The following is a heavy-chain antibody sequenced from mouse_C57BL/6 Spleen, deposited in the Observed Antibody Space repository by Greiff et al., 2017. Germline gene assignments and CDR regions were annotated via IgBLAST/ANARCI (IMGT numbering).Heavy chain of an antibody. J-gene: IGHJ1*03. D-gene: IGHD2-12*01. Sequence: DVKLVESGGGLVQPGGSLKLSCAASGFTFSDYYMYWVRQTPEKRLEWVAYISNGGGSTYYPDTVKGRFTISRDNAKNTLYLQMSRLKSEDTAMYYCARGNDGDWYFDVWGTGTTVTVSS. CDR2: ISNGGGST. CDR3: ARGNDGDWYFDV. CDR1: GFTFSDYY. V-gene: IGHV5-12*01.